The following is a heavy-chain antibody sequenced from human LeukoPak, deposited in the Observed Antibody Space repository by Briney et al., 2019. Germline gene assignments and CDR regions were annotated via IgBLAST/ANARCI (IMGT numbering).Heavy chain of an antibody. CDR3: PSQYIVRGVIWEDY. Sequence: PSETLSLTCTGSGGSFTSTNYYWGWIPQPPGKGLEWIGSIYYNGSNYYNPSLESRATISENTSKNQFSLKLSSVTTADTAVYYCPSQYIVRGVIWEDYWGQGTLVTVSS. CDR2: IYYNGSN. CDR1: GGSFTSTNYY. D-gene: IGHD3-10*01. J-gene: IGHJ4*02. V-gene: IGHV4-39*01.